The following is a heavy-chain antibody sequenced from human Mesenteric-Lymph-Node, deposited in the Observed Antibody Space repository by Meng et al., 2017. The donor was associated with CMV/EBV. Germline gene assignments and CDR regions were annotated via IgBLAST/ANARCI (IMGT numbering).Heavy chain of an antibody. Sequence: CKASGYTFISYGISWVRQAPGQGLEWMGWISTYNGNTDYPQKLQGRVTMTTDTSTSTAYMELSSLRSEDTAVYYCARGGSSSWLDSWGQGTLVTVSS. V-gene: IGHV1-18*04. D-gene: IGHD6-13*01. CDR3: ARGGSSSWLDS. J-gene: IGHJ4*02. CDR1: GYTFISYG. CDR2: ISTYNGNT.